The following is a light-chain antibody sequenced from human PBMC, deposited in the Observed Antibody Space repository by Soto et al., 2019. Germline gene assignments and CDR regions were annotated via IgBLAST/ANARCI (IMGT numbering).Light chain of an antibody. CDR1: SSDVGAYNY. Sequence: QSALTQPASVSGSPGQSITISCTGTSSDVGAYNYVSWYQQHPGKAPKLMIYEVSYRPSGVSDRFSGSRSGNTASLTISGRQAEDESDYYCSSYTSSTTGVFGGGTKLTVL. V-gene: IGLV2-14*01. J-gene: IGLJ3*02. CDR3: SSYTSSTTGV. CDR2: EVS.